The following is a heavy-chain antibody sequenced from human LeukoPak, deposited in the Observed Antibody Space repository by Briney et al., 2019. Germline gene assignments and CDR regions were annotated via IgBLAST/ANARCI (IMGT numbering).Heavy chain of an antibody. J-gene: IGHJ4*02. V-gene: IGHV3-74*01. D-gene: IGHD6-6*01. CDR2: ISPTGSTT. CDR3: ARGPNSNWSGLDF. Sequence: GGSLRLSCTASGFSFSGHWMHWARQLPGKGLVWVSRISPTGSTTSYAASVKGRFTVSRDNAKNTLYLQVNNLRAEDTAVYYCARGPNSNWSGLDFWGQGTLLTVSS. CDR1: GFSFSGHW.